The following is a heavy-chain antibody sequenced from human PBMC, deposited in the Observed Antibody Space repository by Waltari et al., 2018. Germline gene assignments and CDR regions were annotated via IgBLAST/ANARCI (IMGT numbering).Heavy chain of an antibody. J-gene: IGHJ4*02. Sequence: EVQLLESGGGLVQPGGSLRLSGAASGFRFSNYAMTWVRQAPGKGLEWVSLISTTGDNTYYGDFVRGRFTISRDNARNTLYLQMNSLRDEDTAVYYCAKASGYYDFWGQGTLVTVSS. D-gene: IGHD3-10*01. CDR1: GFRFSNYA. V-gene: IGHV3-23*01. CDR2: ISTTGDNT. CDR3: AKASGYYDF.